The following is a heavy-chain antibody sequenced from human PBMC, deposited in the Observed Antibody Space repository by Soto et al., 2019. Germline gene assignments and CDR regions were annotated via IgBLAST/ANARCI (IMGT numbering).Heavy chain of an antibody. CDR3: ATQFHYNRGGGYYYYGLDF. Sequence: GESLKISWEGFGYSFRKYWIAWVRETRGKGLEWIGIIYPADSDTKYSPSIQYHVTISADTYISTDYLQKRSLQTSDTAMYYCATQFHYNRGGGYYYYGLDFWGLGTTVTVSS. D-gene: IGHD1-20*01. V-gene: IGHV5-51*01. J-gene: IGHJ6*02. CDR1: GYSFRKYW. CDR2: IYPADSDT.